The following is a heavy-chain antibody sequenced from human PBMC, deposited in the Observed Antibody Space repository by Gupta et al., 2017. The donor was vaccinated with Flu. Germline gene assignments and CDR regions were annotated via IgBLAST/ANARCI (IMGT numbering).Heavy chain of an antibody. J-gene: IGHJ4*02. CDR2: ISSGGART. CDR3: AKRWEETGKSSGFYYDY. D-gene: IGHD3-22*01. Sequence: MTWVRQAPGKGREWVSSISSGGARTHYAGSVKGRFTISRDNSKNTVELQMNSLRDEDTAEYYCAKRWEETGKSSGFYYDYWGQGTLVTVSS. V-gene: IGHV3-23*01.